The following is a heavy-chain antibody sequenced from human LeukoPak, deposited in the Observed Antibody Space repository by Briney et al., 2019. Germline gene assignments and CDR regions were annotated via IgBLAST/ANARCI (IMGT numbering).Heavy chain of an antibody. CDR2: INHSGST. V-gene: IGHV4-34*01. CDR1: GGSFSGYY. J-gene: IGHJ4*02. D-gene: IGHD2-8*01. Sequence: SETLSLTCAVYGGSFSGYYWSWIRQPPGKGLEWIGEINHSGSTNYNPSLKSRVTISVDTSKNQFSLKLSSVTAADTAVYYCAREYCTNGVCYTRFFDYWGQGTLVTVSS. CDR3: AREYCTNGVCYTRFFDY.